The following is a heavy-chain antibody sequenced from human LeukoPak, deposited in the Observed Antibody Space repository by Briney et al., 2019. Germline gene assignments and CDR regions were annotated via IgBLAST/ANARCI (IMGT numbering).Heavy chain of an antibody. V-gene: IGHV3-23*01. J-gene: IGHJ4*02. CDR2: ISGSGGST. CDR1: GFTFSSYA. CDR3: AKDSVFRSSGVWDY. Sequence: GGSLRLSCAASGFTFSSYAMSWVRQAPGKGLEWVSAISGSGGSTYYADSVKGRFTISRDNFKNTLYLQMNSLRAEDTAVYYCAKDSVFRSSGVWDYWGQGTLVTVSS. D-gene: IGHD5-12*01.